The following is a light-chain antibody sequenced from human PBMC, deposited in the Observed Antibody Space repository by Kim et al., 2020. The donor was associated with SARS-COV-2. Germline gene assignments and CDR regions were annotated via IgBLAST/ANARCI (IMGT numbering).Light chain of an antibody. CDR2: RNN. CDR3: AAWDDSLSGPV. Sequence: QSALTQTPSASGTPGQRVTISCSGSSSNIGSNYVYWYQQLPGRAPKLLIYRNNQRPSGVPDRFSGPESGTSASLAIIGLRSEDEADFYSAAWDDSLSGPVFGGGTQLTVL. V-gene: IGLV1-47*01. J-gene: IGLJ3*02. CDR1: SSNIGSNY.